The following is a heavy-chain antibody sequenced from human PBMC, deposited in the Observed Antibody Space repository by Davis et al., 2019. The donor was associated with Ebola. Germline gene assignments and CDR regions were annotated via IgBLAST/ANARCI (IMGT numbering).Heavy chain of an antibody. CDR2: ISGSGGST. V-gene: IGHV3-23*01. D-gene: IGHD1-7*01. CDR1: GFTFSSYA. J-gene: IGHJ4*02. Sequence: PGGSLRLSCAASGFTFSSYAMSWVCQAPGKGLEWVSAISGSGGSTYYADSVKGRFTVSRDNSKNTLYLQMNSLRDEDTAVYYCANDPLGVGTGTFENWGQGTLVTVSS. CDR3: ANDPLGVGTGTFEN.